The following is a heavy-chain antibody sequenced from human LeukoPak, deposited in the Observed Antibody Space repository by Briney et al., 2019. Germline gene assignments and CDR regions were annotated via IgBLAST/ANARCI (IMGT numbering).Heavy chain of an antibody. D-gene: IGHD5-18*01. CDR3: TRRYGGRND. CDR2: IKSKANSYAT. CDR1: GFTFSNAW. Sequence: GGSLRLSCTASGFTFSNAWMSWVRQPPGKGLEWVGRIKSKANSYATAYAASVKGRFTISRDDSKNTAYLQMNSLKTEDTAVYYCTRRYGGRNDWGQGTLVTVSS. J-gene: IGHJ4*02. V-gene: IGHV3-73*01.